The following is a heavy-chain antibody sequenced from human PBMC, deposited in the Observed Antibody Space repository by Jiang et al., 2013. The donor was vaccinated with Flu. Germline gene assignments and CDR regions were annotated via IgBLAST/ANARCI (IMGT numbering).Heavy chain of an antibody. D-gene: IGHD4-17*01. CDR3: ARVNGDYGPDL. CDR1: GGSSVVTT. V-gene: IGHV4-34*01. J-gene: IGHJ2*01. Sequence: ETLSLTCAVYGGSSVVTTGAGSASPQGRGWSGLGKVNHSGSXNYNPSLKSRVTISVDTSKNQFSLKLSSVTAAGTAVYYCARVNGDYGPDLWGRGTLVTVSS. CDR2: VNHSGSX.